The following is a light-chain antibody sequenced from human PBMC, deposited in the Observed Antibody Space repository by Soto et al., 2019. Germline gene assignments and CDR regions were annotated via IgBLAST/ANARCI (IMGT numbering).Light chain of an antibody. Sequence: DIQMTQSPPALSASVGDRVTITCRASQNIDSYLNWYQQKPGKAPELLIHDASSLQSGVPSRFSGSGSGTDFSLSISSLQPEDFAVHYCQQSYSSPPTFGQGTKVDIK. V-gene: IGKV1-39*01. CDR2: DAS. J-gene: IGKJ1*01. CDR3: QQSYSSPPT. CDR1: QNIDSY.